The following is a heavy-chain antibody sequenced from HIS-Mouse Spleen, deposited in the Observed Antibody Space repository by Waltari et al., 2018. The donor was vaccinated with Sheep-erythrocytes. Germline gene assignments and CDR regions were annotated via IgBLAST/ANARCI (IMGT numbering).Heavy chain of an antibody. CDR2: INHSGST. Sequence: QVQLQQWGAGLLKPSETLSLTCAVYGGSFSGYYWSWIRQPPGKGLEWIGEINHSGSTNYHPSLKSRVNISVDTSKNQFSLKLSSVTAADTAVYYCARGGGYDILTGYYGSFDYWGQGTLVTVSS. D-gene: IGHD3-9*01. CDR3: ARGGGYDILTGYYGSFDY. J-gene: IGHJ4*02. CDR1: GGSFSGYY. V-gene: IGHV4-34*01.